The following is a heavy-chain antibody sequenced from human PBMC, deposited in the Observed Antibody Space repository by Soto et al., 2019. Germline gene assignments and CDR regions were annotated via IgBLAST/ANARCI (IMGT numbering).Heavy chain of an antibody. V-gene: IGHV3-11*05. D-gene: IGHD6-19*01. CDR1: GFTFSDHY. CDR2: ISSRSTYT. J-gene: IGHJ4*02. CDR3: ARGYYGWYLGDFDY. Sequence: QVPLVESGGGLVKPGGSLRLSCAASGFTFSDHYMTWIRQAPGKGLEWVSYISSRSTYTNYADSVQGRFTISRDNAKNSLYLQMNSLRAEDTAVYYCARGYYGWYLGDFDYWGQGTLVTVSS.